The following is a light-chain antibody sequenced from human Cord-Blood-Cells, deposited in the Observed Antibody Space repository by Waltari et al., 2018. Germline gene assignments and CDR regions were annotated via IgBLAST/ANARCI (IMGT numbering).Light chain of an antibody. V-gene: IGKV1-33*01. Sequence: DIQMTQSPSSLSASVGDSVHLPCQASQDISNYLHWYQQKPGNAPKLLIYDASNLETGVPSRFSGSGSGTDFTFTISSLQPEDIATYYCQQYDNLPMYTFGQGTKLEIK. CDR1: QDISNY. J-gene: IGKJ2*01. CDR3: QQYDNLPMYT. CDR2: DAS.